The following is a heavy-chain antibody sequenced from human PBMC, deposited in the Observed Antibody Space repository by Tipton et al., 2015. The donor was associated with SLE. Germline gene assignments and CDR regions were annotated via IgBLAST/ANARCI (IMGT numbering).Heavy chain of an antibody. Sequence: SLRLSCAASGFTFDDYGMSWVRQAPGKGLEWVSGTNWNGGSTGYADSVKGRFTISRDNAKNSLYLQMNSLRAEDTALYYCARDGGGYSSSNYYYYMDVWDKGTTVTVSS. CDR2: TNWNGGST. V-gene: IGHV3-20*04. CDR1: GFTFDDYG. J-gene: IGHJ6*03. D-gene: IGHD6-19*01. CDR3: ARDGGGYSSSNYYYYMDV.